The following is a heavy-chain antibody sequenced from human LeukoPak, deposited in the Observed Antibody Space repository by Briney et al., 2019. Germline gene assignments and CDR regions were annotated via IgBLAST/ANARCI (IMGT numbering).Heavy chain of an antibody. J-gene: IGHJ4*02. CDR3: AKGREAYSGSYTPFDS. Sequence: GGSLRLSCIASGFTFSSYAMSWVRQAPGKGLEWVSSISGSGLNTYYADSVKGRFTISRDKSKNTLYLQMNSLRAEDTALYYCAKGREAYSGSYTPFDSWGQGTLVTVSS. CDR2: ISGSGLNT. CDR1: GFTFSSYA. V-gene: IGHV3-23*01. D-gene: IGHD1-26*01.